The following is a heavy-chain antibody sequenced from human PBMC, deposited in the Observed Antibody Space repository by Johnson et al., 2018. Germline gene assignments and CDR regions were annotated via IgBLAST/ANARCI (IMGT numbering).Heavy chain of an antibody. J-gene: IGHJ6*03. CDR3: ARRNDGYDFGYYLDV. CDR1: GFTFSAYR. CDR2: ISTTSHYI. V-gene: IGHV3-21*01. D-gene: IGHD5-12*01. Sequence: VQLVESGGGLVKPGGSLRLSCAASGFTFSAYRMSWVRQAPGKGLEWVSSISTTSHYIYYVDSVKGLFTISRDNSRDSLYLQMDNLRAEDTAVYYCARRNDGYDFGYYLDVWGKGTTVTVSS.